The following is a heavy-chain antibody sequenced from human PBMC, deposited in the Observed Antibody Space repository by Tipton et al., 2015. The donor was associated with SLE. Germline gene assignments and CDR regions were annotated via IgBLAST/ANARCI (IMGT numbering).Heavy chain of an antibody. CDR2: IYYSGST. CDR3: ARDRSHRARSGIDY. Sequence: TLSLTCTVSGGSISSGDYYWSWIRQPPGKGLEWIGYIYYSGSTYYNPSLKSRVTISVDTSKNQFSLKLSSVTAADTAVYYCARDRSHRARSGIDYWGQGTLVTVSS. V-gene: IGHV4-30-4*01. J-gene: IGHJ4*02. CDR1: GGSISSGDYY. D-gene: IGHD3-10*01.